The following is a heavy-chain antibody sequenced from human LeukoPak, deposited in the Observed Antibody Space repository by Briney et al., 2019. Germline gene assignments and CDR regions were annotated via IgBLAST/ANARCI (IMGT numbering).Heavy chain of an antibody. V-gene: IGHV4-34*01. CDR2: IHHSGST. CDR1: GGSFSGYN. D-gene: IGHD3-22*01. J-gene: IGHJ6*03. CDR3: ARGRNTLIVRETYYHYYMDD. Sequence: SETLSLTCGVYGGSFSGYNWTWIRQPPGKGLEWIGEIHHSGSTNYNPSLKSRVTISVETSKNQFSLKLTSVTAADTAVYYCARGRNTLIVRETYYHYYMDDYGKWTTVTISS.